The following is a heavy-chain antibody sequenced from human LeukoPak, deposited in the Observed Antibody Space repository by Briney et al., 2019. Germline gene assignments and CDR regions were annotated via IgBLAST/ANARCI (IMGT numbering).Heavy chain of an antibody. V-gene: IGHV3-49*04. Sequence: PGGSLRLSCTASGFTFGDYAMSWVRQAPGKGLEWVGFIRSKAYGGTTEYAASVKGRFTSSRDDSKSIAYLQMNSLKTEDTAVYYCTRDLVATGTTYDYWGQGTLVTVSS. CDR3: TRDLVATGTTYDY. CDR1: GFTFGDYA. J-gene: IGHJ4*02. D-gene: IGHD1-1*01. CDR2: IRSKAYGGTT.